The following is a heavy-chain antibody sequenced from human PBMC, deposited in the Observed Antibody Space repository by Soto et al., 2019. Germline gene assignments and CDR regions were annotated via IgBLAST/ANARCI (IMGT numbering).Heavy chain of an antibody. CDR2: INPSGGST. Sequence: ASVKVSCKASGYTFTSYYMHWVRQAPGQGLEWMGIINPSGGSTSYAQKFQGRVTMTRDTSTSTVYMELSSLRSEDTAVYYCAREGIVATRSRSGMDVWGQGTTVTVSS. CDR3: AREGIVATRSRSGMDV. D-gene: IGHD5-12*01. CDR1: GYTFTSYY. J-gene: IGHJ6*02. V-gene: IGHV1-46*01.